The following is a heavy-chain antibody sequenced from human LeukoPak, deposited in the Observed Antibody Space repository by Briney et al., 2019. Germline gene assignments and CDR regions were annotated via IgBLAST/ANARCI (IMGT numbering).Heavy chain of an antibody. CDR2: MNPNSGNT. D-gene: IGHD3-9*01. J-gene: IGHJ5*02. CDR3: FRAEDAIRDFDWFGRYNWFDP. V-gene: IGHV1-8*01. CDR1: GYTFTSYD. Sequence: ASVKVSCKAPGYTFTSYDINWVRQATGQGLEWMGWMNPNSGNTGYAQKFQGRVTMTRNTSISTAYMELSSLRSEDTAVYFFFRAEDAIRDFDWFGRYNWFDPWGQGTLVTVSS.